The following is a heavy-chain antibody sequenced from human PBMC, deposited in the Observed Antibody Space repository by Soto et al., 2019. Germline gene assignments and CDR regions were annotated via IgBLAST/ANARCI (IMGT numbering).Heavy chain of an antibody. J-gene: IGHJ4*02. V-gene: IGHV1-8*01. D-gene: IGHD4-17*01. Sequence: QVQLVQSGAEVKKPGASVKVSCKASGYTFTSYDINWVRQATGQGLEWMGWMNPTSCNTGYAQKFQGRGTLTRNTSISTAYMELSSLRSEDTAVYYCARTLYADNVDYWGQGTLVTVSS. CDR1: GYTFTSYD. CDR3: ARTLYADNVDY. CDR2: MNPTSCNT.